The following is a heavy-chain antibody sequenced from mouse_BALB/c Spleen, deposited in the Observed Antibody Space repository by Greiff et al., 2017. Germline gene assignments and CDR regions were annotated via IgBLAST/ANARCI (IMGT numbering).Heavy chain of an antibody. J-gene: IGHJ4*01. CDR2: ISSGSSTI. Sequence: EVQRVESGGGLVQPGGSRKLSCAASGFTFSSFGMHWVRQAPEKGLEWVAYISSGSSTIYYADTVKGRFTISRDNPKNTLFLQMTSLRSEDTAMYYCARSHYGNYHAMDYWGQGTSVTVSS. CDR3: ARSHYGNYHAMDY. CDR1: GFTFSSFG. D-gene: IGHD2-1*01. V-gene: IGHV5-17*02.